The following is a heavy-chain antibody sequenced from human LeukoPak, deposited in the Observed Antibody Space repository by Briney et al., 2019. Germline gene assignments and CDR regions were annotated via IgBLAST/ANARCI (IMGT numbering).Heavy chain of an antibody. CDR2: VSYDGNTK. V-gene: IGHV3-30*18. CDR1: GFTFRSYG. D-gene: IGHD3-3*01. CDR3: AKEFASGYQDY. Sequence: GGSLRLSCAAPGFTFRSYGMHWVRQAPGKGLEWVAVVSYDGNTKYYADSVKGRITISRDNSKNTLYLQMNSLRAEDTAVYYCAKEFASGYQDYGGQGTLVTVSS. J-gene: IGHJ4*02.